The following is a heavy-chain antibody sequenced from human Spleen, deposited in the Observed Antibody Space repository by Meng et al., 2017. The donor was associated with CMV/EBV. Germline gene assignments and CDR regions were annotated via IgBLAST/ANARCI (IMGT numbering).Heavy chain of an antibody. CDR2: IYYSGST. V-gene: IGHV4-59*11. J-gene: IGHJ6*02. CDR3: ARDGGLYTMDV. CDR1: GGSITSHY. Sequence: SETLSLTCTVSGGSITSHYWSWIRQPPGKGLEWIRYIYYSGSTNYNPSLKSRVTISVDTSKTQFSLKLTSVTAADTAVYYCARDGGLYTMDVWGQGTTVTVSS. D-gene: IGHD4-23*01.